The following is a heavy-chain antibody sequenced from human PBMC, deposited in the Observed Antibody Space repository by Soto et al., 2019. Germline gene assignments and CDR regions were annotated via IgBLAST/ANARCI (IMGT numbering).Heavy chain of an antibody. CDR3: TSPYTDGRYTDY. CDR1: GLTFSNAW. Sequence: LRLSCAASGLTFSNAWMNWVRQVPGKGLEWVGRIKSNSAGATADYAASVNGRFIISRDDSSNTLYLQMNSLQTADTGLYYCTSPYTDGRYTDYWGQGTLVTVSS. CDR2: IKSNSAGATA. V-gene: IGHV3-15*07. D-gene: IGHD2-2*02. J-gene: IGHJ4*02.